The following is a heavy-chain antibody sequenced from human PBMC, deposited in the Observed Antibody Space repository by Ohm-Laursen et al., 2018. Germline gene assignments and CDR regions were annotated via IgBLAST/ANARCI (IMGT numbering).Heavy chain of an antibody. CDR3: AKESYYYDNSDYSEFFDN. V-gene: IGHV3-23*01. J-gene: IGHJ4*02. CDR1: GFTFSNYA. Sequence: SLRLSCSASGFTFSNYAMSWVRQAPGKGLEFVSAISGSGLNTYYADSVKGRYTISRDNSKNTHYLQMNSLSAEDTAVYYCAKESYYYDNSDYSEFFDNWGQGTLVTVSS. D-gene: IGHD3-22*01. CDR2: ISGSGLNT.